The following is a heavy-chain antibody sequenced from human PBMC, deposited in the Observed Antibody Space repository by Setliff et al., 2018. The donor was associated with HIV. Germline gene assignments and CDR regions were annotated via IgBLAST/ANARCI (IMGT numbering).Heavy chain of an antibody. Sequence: GESLTISCATSGLNFTNYWMHWVRQAPGKGLVWVSRINIDGSSAKYADFVKGRFTVSRDNAKGTLYLQMNTLRPDDTAVYFCATGCSGGSCFDHWGQGNMVTVSS. CDR2: INIDGSSA. V-gene: IGHV3-74*01. CDR3: ATGCSGGSCFDH. CDR1: GLNFTNYW. D-gene: IGHD2-15*01. J-gene: IGHJ4*02.